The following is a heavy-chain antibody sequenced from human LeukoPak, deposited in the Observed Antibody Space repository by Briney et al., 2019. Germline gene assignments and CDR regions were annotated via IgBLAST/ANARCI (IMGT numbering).Heavy chain of an antibody. CDR2: IRSRPSTI. J-gene: IGHJ4*02. CDR1: GFTFSSYS. D-gene: IGHD7-27*01. V-gene: IGHV3-48*01. CDR3: VRDHHWGFDS. Sequence: PSGGSLRLSCAASGFTFSSYSMNWVRQAPGKGLEWVSYIRSRPSTIYYADSVKGRFTISRDDAKNSLYLQMNSLRAEDTAIYYCVRDHHWGFDSWGQGTQVTVSS.